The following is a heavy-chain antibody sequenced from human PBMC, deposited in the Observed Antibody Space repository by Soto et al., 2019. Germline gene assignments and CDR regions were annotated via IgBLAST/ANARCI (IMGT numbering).Heavy chain of an antibody. CDR2: VSWNSGAK. D-gene: IGHD2-21*02. J-gene: IGHJ4*02. CDR3: AKGVATAVPALDY. V-gene: IGHV3-9*01. Sequence: EVQLVESGGGLVQPGRSLRLSCVASGFSFDDFVMNWVRQRPGQGLEWVSSVSWNSGAKLYEDSVKGRFAISRDSAKKSVYLQMNSLRPDDTAFYYCAKGVATAVPALDYWGQGTLVTVSS. CDR1: GFSFDDFV.